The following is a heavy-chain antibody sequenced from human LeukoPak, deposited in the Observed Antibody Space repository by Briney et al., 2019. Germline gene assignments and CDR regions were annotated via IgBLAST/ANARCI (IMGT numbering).Heavy chain of an antibody. CDR1: GFTFSSYS. CDR2: ISSSSSYI. V-gene: IGHV3-21*01. D-gene: IGHD2-21*02. CDR3: ARGPPIVVVTAISAEYFQH. Sequence: PGGSLRLSCAASGFTFSSYSMNWVRQAPGKGLEWVSSISSSSSYIYYADSVKGRFTISRDNAKNSLYLQMNSLRAEDTAVYYCARGPPIVVVTAISAEYFQHWGQGTLVTVSS. J-gene: IGHJ1*01.